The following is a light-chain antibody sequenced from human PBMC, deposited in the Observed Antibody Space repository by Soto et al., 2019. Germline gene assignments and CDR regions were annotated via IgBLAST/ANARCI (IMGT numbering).Light chain of an antibody. CDR3: QQYDSPPWT. CDR2: GAS. V-gene: IGKV3-20*01. Sequence: EIVLTQSPGTLSLSPGERATLSCRASQSVTVSQLAWYQQTPGQAPRLLIHGASNRATGLPDRFSGSGSGTDFTLTISRLEPEDFAMYYCQQYDSPPWTFGQGTKVEIK. J-gene: IGKJ1*01. CDR1: QSVTVSQ.